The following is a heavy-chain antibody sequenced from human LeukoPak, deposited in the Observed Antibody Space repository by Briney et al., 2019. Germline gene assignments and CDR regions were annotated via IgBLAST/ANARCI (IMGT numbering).Heavy chain of an antibody. CDR3: ARESYYYGSGSYDDFDY. CDR1: GYTFTSYG. CDR2: ISAYNGNT. Sequence: ASVKASCKASGYTFTSYGISWVRQAPGQGLEWMGWISAYNGNTNYAQKLPGRVTMTTDTSTSTAYMELRSLRSDDTAVYYCARESYYYGSGSYDDFDYWGQGTLVTVSS. D-gene: IGHD3-10*01. V-gene: IGHV1-18*04. J-gene: IGHJ4*02.